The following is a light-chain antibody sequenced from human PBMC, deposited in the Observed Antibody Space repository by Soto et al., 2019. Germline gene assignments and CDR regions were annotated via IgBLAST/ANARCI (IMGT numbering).Light chain of an antibody. J-gene: IGKJ3*01. CDR3: QQTYTTPFT. CDR1: QSISSY. Sequence: DIQMTQSPSSLSASVGDRVTITSRASQSISSYLNWYQQMPGKAPELLIYAASSLQSGVPSRFSGSGSGTDFALTISSLQPEDFATYYCQQTYTTPFTFGPGTKVDIK. CDR2: AAS. V-gene: IGKV1-39*01.